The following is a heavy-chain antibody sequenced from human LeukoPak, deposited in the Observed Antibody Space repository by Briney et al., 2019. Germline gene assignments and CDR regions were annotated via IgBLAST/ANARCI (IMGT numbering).Heavy chain of an antibody. Sequence: SETLSLTCTVSGGSISSYYWSWIRQPAGKGLEWIGRIYTSGSTNYNPSLKRRVTISVDTSKNQFSLKLSSVTAADTAVYYCARDFSGITMVRGVILPFDYWGQGTLVTVSS. J-gene: IGHJ4*02. D-gene: IGHD3-10*01. V-gene: IGHV4-4*07. CDR2: IYTSGST. CDR3: ARDFSGITMVRGVILPFDY. CDR1: GGSISSYY.